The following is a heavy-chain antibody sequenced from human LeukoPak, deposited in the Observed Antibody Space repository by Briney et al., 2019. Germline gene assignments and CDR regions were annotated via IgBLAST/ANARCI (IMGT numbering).Heavy chain of an antibody. J-gene: IGHJ6*02. Sequence: GGSLRLSRAASGFTFSSYWMSWVRQAPGKGLEWVANIKQDGSEKYYVDSVKGRFTVSRDNAKNSLYLQMNSLRAEDTAVYYCARVAVAGTSGMDVWGQGTTVTVSS. V-gene: IGHV3-7*01. CDR3: ARVAVAGTSGMDV. CDR2: IKQDGSEK. D-gene: IGHD6-19*01. CDR1: GFTFSSYW.